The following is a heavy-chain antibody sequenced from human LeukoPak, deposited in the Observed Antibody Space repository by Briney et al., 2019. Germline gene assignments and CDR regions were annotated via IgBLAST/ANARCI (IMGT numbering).Heavy chain of an antibody. V-gene: IGHV3-30*18. CDR1: GFTFSSYG. CDR3: AKPPEVGATVGYFDY. Sequence: GGSLRLSCAASGFTFSSYGMHWVRQAPGKGLEWVALISYDGSNKYYADSVKGRFTISRDNSKNTLYLQMNSLRAEDTAVYYCAKPPEVGATVGYFDYWGQGTLVTVSS. D-gene: IGHD1-26*01. J-gene: IGHJ4*02. CDR2: ISYDGSNK.